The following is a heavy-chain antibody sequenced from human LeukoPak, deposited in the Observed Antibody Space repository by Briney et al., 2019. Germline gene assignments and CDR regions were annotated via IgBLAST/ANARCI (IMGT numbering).Heavy chain of an antibody. Sequence: GGSLRLSCAASGFTLSSYAMSWVRQAPGKGLEWVSAISGSGGSTYYADSVKGRFTISRDNSKSTLYLQMNSLRAEDAAVYYCAKTIVPTRNYDYYYGMDVWGQGTTVTVSS. CDR2: ISGSGGST. CDR3: AKTIVPTRNYDYYYGMDV. J-gene: IGHJ6*02. CDR1: GFTLSSYA. V-gene: IGHV3-23*01. D-gene: IGHD1-14*01.